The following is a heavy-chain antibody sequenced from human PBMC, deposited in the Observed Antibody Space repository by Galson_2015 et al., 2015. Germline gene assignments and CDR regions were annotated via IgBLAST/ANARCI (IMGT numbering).Heavy chain of an antibody. V-gene: IGHV3-23*01. Sequence: SLRLSCAASGFTFSRYAMSWVRQAPGKGLEWVSAISGSGGSTYYADSVKGRFTISRDNSKNTLYLQMNSLRAEDTAVYYCAKDSNQRKDYGDYDLWGQGTLVTVSS. CDR2: ISGSGGST. D-gene: IGHD4-17*01. CDR1: GFTFSRYA. CDR3: AKDSNQRKDYGDYDL. J-gene: IGHJ4*02.